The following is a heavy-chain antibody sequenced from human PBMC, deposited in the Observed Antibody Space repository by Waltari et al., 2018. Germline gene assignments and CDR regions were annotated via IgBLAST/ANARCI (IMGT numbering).Heavy chain of an antibody. D-gene: IGHD2-15*01. J-gene: IGHJ4*02. Sequence: QVQLVESGGGVVQPGRSLRLSCAASGFGFSTYGMHWFRQAPGKGLEWVADIWSDGSNIHYADSVKGRFIISRDNSKSTLSLQMNSLRAEDTAVYYCVRGRGSSDYWGQGTLVSVSS. CDR1: GFGFSTYG. CDR3: VRGRGSSDY. CDR2: IWSDGSNI. V-gene: IGHV3-33*01.